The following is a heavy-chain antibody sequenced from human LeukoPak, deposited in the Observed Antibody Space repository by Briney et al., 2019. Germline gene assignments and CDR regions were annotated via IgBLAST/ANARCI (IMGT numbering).Heavy chain of an antibody. J-gene: IGHJ4*02. CDR2: ISGSGGST. Sequence: GGSLRLSCAASGFTFSSYAVSWVRQAPGKGLEWVSAISGSGGSTYYADSVKGRFTISRDNSKNTLYLQMNSLRAEDTAVYYCAKDTRYYYDKDYWGQGTLVTVSS. CDR3: AKDTRYYYDKDY. D-gene: IGHD3-22*01. V-gene: IGHV3-23*01. CDR1: GFTFSSYA.